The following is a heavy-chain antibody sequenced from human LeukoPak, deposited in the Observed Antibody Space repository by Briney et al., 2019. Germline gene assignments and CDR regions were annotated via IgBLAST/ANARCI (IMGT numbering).Heavy chain of an antibody. CDR3: ARTAFGGTFPYYYYYMDV. Sequence: SETLSLTCTVSGGSISSYYWSWIRQPPGKGLEWIGCIYYSGSTNYNPSLKSRVTISVDTSKNQYSLRMSSVTAADTDVYYCARTAFGGTFPYYYYYMDVWGKGTTVTVSS. V-gene: IGHV4-59*08. D-gene: IGHD3-16*01. CDR2: IYYSGST. J-gene: IGHJ6*03. CDR1: GGSISSYY.